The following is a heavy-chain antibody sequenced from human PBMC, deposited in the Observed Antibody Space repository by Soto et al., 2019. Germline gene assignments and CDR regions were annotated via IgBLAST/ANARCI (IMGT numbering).Heavy chain of an antibody. D-gene: IGHD6-19*01. V-gene: IGHV1-69*11. J-gene: IGHJ4*02. CDR2: IIPILGKA. Sequence: QVQLVQSGAEVKKPGSSVTVSCKASGGTSSSYAISWVRQAPGQGLEWMGGIIPILGKANYAQKFQGRVKITAEEFTSTVAMELSSLRSEDTAVYYCARWYSSRWFNVNWGQGTLVTVSA. CDR1: GGTSSSYA. CDR3: ARWYSSRWFNVN.